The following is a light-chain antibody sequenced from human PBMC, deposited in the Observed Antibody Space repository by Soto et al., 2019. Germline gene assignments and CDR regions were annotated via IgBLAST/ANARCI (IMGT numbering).Light chain of an antibody. CDR2: DDN. J-gene: IGLJ1*01. Sequence: QSVRTQPPSVSAAPGQKVTISCSGSSTNIGGNSVSWYQQLPGTAPKLLIYDDNKRPSGFPDRFSGSKSGTSATLGITGFQTGDEADYYCGSWDSSLSAYVIGTGTKVTVL. V-gene: IGLV1-51*01. CDR1: STNIGGNS. CDR3: GSWDSSLSAYV.